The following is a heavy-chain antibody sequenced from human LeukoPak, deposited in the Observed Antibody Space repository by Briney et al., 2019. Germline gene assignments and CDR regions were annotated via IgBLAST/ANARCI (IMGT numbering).Heavy chain of an antibody. CDR1: GGSISSHY. CDR3: ARETTVVTPGRSDVFDI. V-gene: IGHV4-59*11. D-gene: IGHD4-23*01. Sequence: SETLSLTCTVSGGSISSHYWNWIRQPPGKGLEWIGYIYYSGSTNYNPSLKSRVTTSVDTSKNQFSLKLSSVTAADTAVYYCARETTVVTPGRSDVFDIWGQGTMVTVSS. J-gene: IGHJ3*02. CDR2: IYYSGST.